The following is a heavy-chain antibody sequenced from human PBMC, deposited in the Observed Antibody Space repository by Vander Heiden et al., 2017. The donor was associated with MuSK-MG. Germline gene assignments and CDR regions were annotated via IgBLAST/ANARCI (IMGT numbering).Heavy chain of an antibody. D-gene: IGHD6-19*01. V-gene: IGHV3-53*01. CDR1: GFTVRSHS. CDR2: IYSGGST. Sequence: EVPLVESGGGLIQPGGSLRLSCAASGFTVRSHSLHWVRQAPGKGLEWVSVIYSGGSTYYADSVKGRFTISRDKSKNTLYLQMNSLRAEDTAVYYCARSHSSGWYQVNYWGQGTLVTVSS. CDR3: ARSHSSGWYQVNY. J-gene: IGHJ4*02.